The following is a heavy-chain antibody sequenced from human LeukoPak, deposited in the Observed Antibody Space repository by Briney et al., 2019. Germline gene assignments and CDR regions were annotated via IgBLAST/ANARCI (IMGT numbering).Heavy chain of an antibody. CDR3: ARGHIDYPGDY. Sequence: SETLSLTCAVYGGSFSGYYWSWIRQPPGKGLEWIGEINHSGSTNYNPSLKSRVTISVDTSKNQFSLKLSSVTAADTAVYYCARGHIDYPGDYWGQGTLVTVSS. J-gene: IGHJ4*02. V-gene: IGHV4-34*01. CDR2: INHSGST. D-gene: IGHD2-21*01. CDR1: GGSFSGYY.